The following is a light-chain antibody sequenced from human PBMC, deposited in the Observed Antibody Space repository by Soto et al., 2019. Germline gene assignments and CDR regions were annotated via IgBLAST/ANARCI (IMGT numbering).Light chain of an antibody. Sequence: QSVLTQPPSASASLGASVKLTCTLSSGHSSYAIAWHQQQPGKGPRYLMKLNTDGSHNKGDGIPDRFSGSNSGAERYLTISRLQSEDEADYYCQTWGTGIVVFGGGTKLTVL. V-gene: IGLV4-69*01. CDR3: QTWGTGIVV. CDR1: SGHSSYA. J-gene: IGLJ2*01. CDR2: LNTDGSH.